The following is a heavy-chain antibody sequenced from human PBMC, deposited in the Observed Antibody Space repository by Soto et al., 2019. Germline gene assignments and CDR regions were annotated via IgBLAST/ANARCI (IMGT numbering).Heavy chain of an antibody. CDR1: GFTFSSYG. J-gene: IGHJ4*02. CDR3: AIDLRQGFDY. CDR2: IWYDGSNK. Sequence: QVQLVESGGGVVQPGRSLRLSCAASGFTFSSYGMHWVRQSPGKGLEWVAVIWYDGSNKYYADSVKGRFTISRDNSKNTLYLQMNSLRAEDTAVYYCAIDLRQGFDYWGQGTLVTVSS. V-gene: IGHV3-33*01.